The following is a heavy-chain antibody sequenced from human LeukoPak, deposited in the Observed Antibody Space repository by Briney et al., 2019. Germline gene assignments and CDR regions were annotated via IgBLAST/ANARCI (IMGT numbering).Heavy chain of an antibody. D-gene: IGHD3-10*01. CDR3: AKYGSGTYYNGLY. Sequence: GGSLRLSCAASGFTLSSYAMTWVRQAPGKGLQWVSTISVSGGSTYYEDSVKGRFTISRDTSKSTLYLQMNSLRDEDTAVYYCAKYGSGTYYNGLYWGQGTLVTVSS. V-gene: IGHV3-23*01. CDR1: GFTLSSYA. CDR2: ISVSGGST. J-gene: IGHJ4*02.